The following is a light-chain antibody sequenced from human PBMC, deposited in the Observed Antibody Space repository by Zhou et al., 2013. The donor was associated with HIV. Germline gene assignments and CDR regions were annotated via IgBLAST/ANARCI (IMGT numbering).Light chain of an antibody. Sequence: EIVLTQSPGTLSLSPGERATLSCRASQSVSSSYLAWYQQKPGQAPRLLIYGASSRATGIPDRFSGSGSGTDFTLTVSRLEPEDFGVYYCQLVWTSQWTFGQGTKVEIK. CDR1: QSVSSSY. J-gene: IGKJ1*01. V-gene: IGKV3-20*01. CDR3: QLVWTSQWT. CDR2: GAS.